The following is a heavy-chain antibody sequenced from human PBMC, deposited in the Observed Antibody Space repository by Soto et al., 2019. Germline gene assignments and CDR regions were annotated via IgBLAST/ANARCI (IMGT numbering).Heavy chain of an antibody. J-gene: IGHJ4*02. CDR1: GFSLTTSGVG. Sequence: QITLNESGPTVVRPTETLTLTCRSSGFSLTTSGVGVGWIRQSPGKAPEWLALIYWDDDKRYSASLKSRLTLTKDTSKNQVVLTVSDLDPTDTATYYCAHRVLRTVFGLVTTTAIYFDFWGQGTPVAVSS. CDR3: AHRVLRTVFGLVTTTAIYFDF. D-gene: IGHD3-3*01. CDR2: IYWDDDK. V-gene: IGHV2-5*02.